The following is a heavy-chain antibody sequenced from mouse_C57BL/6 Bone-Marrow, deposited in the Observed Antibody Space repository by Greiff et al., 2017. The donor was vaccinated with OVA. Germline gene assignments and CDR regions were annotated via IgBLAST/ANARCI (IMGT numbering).Heavy chain of an antibody. V-gene: IGHV5-15*01. CDR1: GFTFSDYG. CDR2: ISNLAYSI. CDR3: ARTYSNYYAMDY. D-gene: IGHD2-5*01. Sequence: EVQLVESGGGLVQPGGSLKLSCAASGFTFSDYGMAWVRQAPRKGPEWVAFISNLAYSIYYADTVTGRFTISRENAKNTLYLEMSSLRSEDTAMYYCARTYSNYYAMDYWGQGTSVTVSS. J-gene: IGHJ4*01.